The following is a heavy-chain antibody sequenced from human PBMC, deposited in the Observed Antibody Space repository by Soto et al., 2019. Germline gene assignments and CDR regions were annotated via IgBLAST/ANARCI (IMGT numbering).Heavy chain of an antibody. D-gene: IGHD1-26*01. Sequence: PGGSLRLSCAASGFTFSNAWINWVRQAPGKGLEWVGRIKSKTDGGTPDYAAPVKGRFAISRDNSKNMVYLQMNSLKTEDTGIYYCTIDSYSSNNLVLFDYRGQGSLVPXSS. CDR2: IKSKTDGGTP. J-gene: IGHJ5*01. CDR1: GFTFSNAW. CDR3: TIDSYSSNNLVLFDY. V-gene: IGHV3-15*07.